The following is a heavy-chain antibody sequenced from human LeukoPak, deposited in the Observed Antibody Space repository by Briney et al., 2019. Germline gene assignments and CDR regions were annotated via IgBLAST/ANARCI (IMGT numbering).Heavy chain of an antibody. CDR2: IIPIFGTA. V-gene: IGHV1-69*05. CDR1: GGTFSSYA. Sequence: AVKVSCKASGGTFSSYAISWVRQAPGQGLEWMGRIIPIFGTANYAQKFQGRVTITTDESTSTAYMELSSLRSEDTAVYYCARGHNDFWSGYPFDYWGQGTLVTVSS. CDR3: ARGHNDFWSGYPFDY. D-gene: IGHD3-3*01. J-gene: IGHJ4*02.